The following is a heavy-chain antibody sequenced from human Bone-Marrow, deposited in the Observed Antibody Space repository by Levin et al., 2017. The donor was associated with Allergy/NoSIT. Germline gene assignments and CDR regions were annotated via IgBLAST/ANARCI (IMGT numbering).Heavy chain of an antibody. CDR3: ARTGQYSSGWTATLRD. CDR2: ISYDGSNK. Sequence: GGSLRLSCAASGFTFSSYAMHWVRQAPGKGLEWVAVISYDGSNKYYADSVKGRFTISRDNSKNTLYLQMNSLRAEDTAVYYCARTGQYSSGWTATLRDWGQGTLVTVSS. CDR1: GFTFSSYA. J-gene: IGHJ4*02. D-gene: IGHD6-19*01. V-gene: IGHV3-30-3*01.